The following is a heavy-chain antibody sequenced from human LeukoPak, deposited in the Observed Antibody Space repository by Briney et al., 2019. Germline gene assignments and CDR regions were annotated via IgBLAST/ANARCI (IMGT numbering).Heavy chain of an antibody. CDR3: ARGYYYYYGMDV. V-gene: IGHV3-53*01. CDR2: IHSGGST. Sequence: GGSLRLSCAASGFTVSSNYMSWVRQAPGKGLEWVSVIHSGGSTYYADSVKGRFTISRDNSKNTLYLQMNSLRAEDTAVYYCARGYYYYYGMDVWGQGTTVTVSS. CDR1: GFTVSSNY. J-gene: IGHJ6*02.